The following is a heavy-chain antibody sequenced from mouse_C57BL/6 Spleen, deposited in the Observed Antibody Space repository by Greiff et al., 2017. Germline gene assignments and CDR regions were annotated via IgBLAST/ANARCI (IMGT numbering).Heavy chain of an antibody. CDR3: ARRGAYYSNFNAMDY. V-gene: IGHV5-9*01. CDR2: ISGGGGNT. D-gene: IGHD2-5*01. J-gene: IGHJ4*01. Sequence: EVKLMESGGGLVKPGGSLKLSCAASGFTFSSYTMSWVRQTPEKRLEWVATISGGGGNTYYPDSVKGRFTISRDNAKNTLYLQMSSLRSEDTALYYCARRGAYYSNFNAMDYWGQGTSVTVSS. CDR1: GFTFSSYT.